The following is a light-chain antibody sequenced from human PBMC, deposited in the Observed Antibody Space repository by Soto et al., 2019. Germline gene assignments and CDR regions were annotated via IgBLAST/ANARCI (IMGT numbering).Light chain of an antibody. CDR3: SSYTSASTPVV. CDR2: DVS. J-gene: IGLJ2*01. CDR1: GSDVGGYNY. V-gene: IGLV2-14*01. Sequence: QSALTQPASVSGSPGQSITISCTGTGSDVGGYNYVSWYQQHPGKAPKVMIYDVSNRPSGVSNRFSSSKSGNTASLTISGLQAEDEADYYCSSYTSASTPVVFGGGTQLTVL.